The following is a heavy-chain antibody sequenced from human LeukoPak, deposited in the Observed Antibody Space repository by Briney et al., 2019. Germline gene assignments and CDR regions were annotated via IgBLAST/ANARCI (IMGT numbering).Heavy chain of an antibody. D-gene: IGHD2-2*01. V-gene: IGHV3-7*01. CDR3: ARSRGFCSSTSCFAGSGYFDY. CDR1: GFTFSRHW. J-gene: IGHJ4*02. CDR2: IKEDGSVK. Sequence: PGGSLRLSCAASGFTFSRHWMDWVRQAPGKGLEWVANIKEDGSVKQYVDSVKGRFTISRDNAKNSLYLQMNSLRAEDTAVYYCARSRGFCSSTSCFAGSGYFDYWGQGTLVTVSS.